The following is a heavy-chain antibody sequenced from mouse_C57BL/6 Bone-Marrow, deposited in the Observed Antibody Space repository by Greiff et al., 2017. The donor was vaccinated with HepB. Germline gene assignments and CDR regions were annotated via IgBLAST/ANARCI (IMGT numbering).Heavy chain of an antibody. CDR2: INPNNGGT. CDR1: GYTFTDYN. CDR3: ATYYYGSSYLDY. Sequence: EVQLVESGPELVKPGASVKMSCKASGYTFTDYNMHWVKQSHGKSLEWIGYINPNNGGTSYNQKFKGKATLTVNKSSSTAYMELRSLTSEDSAVYYCATYYYGSSYLDYWGQGTTLTVSS. V-gene: IGHV1-22*01. J-gene: IGHJ2*01. D-gene: IGHD1-1*01.